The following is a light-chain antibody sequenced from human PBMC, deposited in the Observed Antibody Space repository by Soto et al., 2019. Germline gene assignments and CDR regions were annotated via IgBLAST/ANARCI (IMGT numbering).Light chain of an antibody. CDR1: QRVSARY. CDR2: GAS. V-gene: IGKV3-20*01. J-gene: IGKJ1*01. Sequence: IVLTQSPGTPSLSPGDRATPSCRASQRVSARYLAWYHQKPGQAPRLLIFGASDRATGIPDRFSGSGSGTDFTLTIDRLEPEDFAMYYCQQYSDSPPTFGQGTKVDIK. CDR3: QQYSDSPPT.